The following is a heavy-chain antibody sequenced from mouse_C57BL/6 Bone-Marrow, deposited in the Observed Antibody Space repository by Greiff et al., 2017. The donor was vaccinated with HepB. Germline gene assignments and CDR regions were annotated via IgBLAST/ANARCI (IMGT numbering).Heavy chain of an antibody. V-gene: IGHV1-82*01. CDR2: IYPGDGDT. Sequence: VQVVESGPELVKPGASVKISCKASGYAFSSSWMNWVKQRPGKGLEWIGRIYPGDGDTNYNGKFKGKATLTADKSSSTAYMQLSSLTSEDSAVYFCARGGGRGYFDYWGQGTTLTVSS. CDR3: ARGGGRGYFDY. D-gene: IGHD1-1*02. J-gene: IGHJ2*01. CDR1: GYAFSSSW.